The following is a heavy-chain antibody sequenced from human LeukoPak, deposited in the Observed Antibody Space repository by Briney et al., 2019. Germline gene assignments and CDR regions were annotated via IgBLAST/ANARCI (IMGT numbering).Heavy chain of an antibody. J-gene: IGHJ4*02. D-gene: IGHD3-22*01. Sequence: GGSLRLSCAASGFTFSNAWMSWVRQAPGKGLEWVGRIKSKTDGGTTDYAAPVKGRFTISRDDSKNTLYLQMSSLKTEDTAVYYCTTDPYYYDSSGYYYTGYWGQGTLVTVSS. CDR1: GFTFSNAW. V-gene: IGHV3-15*01. CDR2: IKSKTDGGTT. CDR3: TTDPYYYDSSGYYYTGY.